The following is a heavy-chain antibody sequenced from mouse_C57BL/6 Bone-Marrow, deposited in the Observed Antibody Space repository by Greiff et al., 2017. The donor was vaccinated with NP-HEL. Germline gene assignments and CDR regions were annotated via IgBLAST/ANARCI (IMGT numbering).Heavy chain of an antibody. D-gene: IGHD1-1*01. J-gene: IGHJ4*01. Sequence: LQESGAELARPGASVKLSCKASGYTFTSYGISWVKQRTGQGLEWIGEIYPRSGNTYYNEKFKGKATLTADKSSSTAYMELRSLTSEDSAVYFCAIYGSRYYAMDYWGQGTSVTVSS. CDR1: GYTFTSYG. CDR3: AIYGSRYYAMDY. CDR2: IYPRSGNT. V-gene: IGHV1-81*01.